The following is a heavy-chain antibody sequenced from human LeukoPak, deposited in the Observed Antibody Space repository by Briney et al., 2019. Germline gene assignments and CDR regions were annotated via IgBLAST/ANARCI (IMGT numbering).Heavy chain of an antibody. CDR2: ISGSGGST. CDR3: AKDAMEQWLVPGDY. CDR1: GFTFSSYA. J-gene: IGHJ4*02. Sequence: GGSLRLSCAASGFTFSSYAMSWVRQAPGKGLEWVSAISGSGGSTYYADSVKGRFTISRDNSENTLYLQMNSLRAEDTAVYYCAKDAMEQWLVPGDYWGQGTLVTVSS. V-gene: IGHV3-23*01. D-gene: IGHD6-19*01.